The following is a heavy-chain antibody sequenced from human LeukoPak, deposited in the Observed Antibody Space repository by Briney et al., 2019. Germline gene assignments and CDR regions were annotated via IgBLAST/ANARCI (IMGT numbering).Heavy chain of an antibody. Sequence: GGSLRLSCAASGFTFSSYGMHWVRQAPGKGLEWVAVISYDGSNKYYADSVKGRFTISRDNAKNSLYLQMNSLRAEDTAVYYCARAKGHYDSSGYFEEYYFDYWGQGTLVTVSS. CDR3: ARAKGHYDSSGYFEEYYFDY. J-gene: IGHJ4*02. CDR1: GFTFSSYG. D-gene: IGHD3-22*01. V-gene: IGHV3-30*03. CDR2: ISYDGSNK.